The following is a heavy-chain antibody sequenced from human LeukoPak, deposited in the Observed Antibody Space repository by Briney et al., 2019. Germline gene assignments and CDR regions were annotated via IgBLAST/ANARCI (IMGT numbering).Heavy chain of an antibody. CDR2: IYSGGST. CDR1: GFTFSSFW. D-gene: IGHD3-22*01. J-gene: IGHJ4*02. Sequence: PGGSLRLSCAASGFTFSSFWMSWVRQAPGKGLEWVSVIYSGGSTYYADSVKGRFTISRDNSKNTLYLQMNSLRAEDTAVYYCARVLSVTVNYWGQGTLVTVSS. CDR3: ARVLSVTVNY. V-gene: IGHV3-66*01.